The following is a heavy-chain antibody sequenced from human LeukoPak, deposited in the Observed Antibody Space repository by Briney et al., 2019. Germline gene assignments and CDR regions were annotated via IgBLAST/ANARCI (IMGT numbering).Heavy chain of an antibody. J-gene: IGHJ6*02. D-gene: IGHD2-2*01. CDR3: AREGPDPNYGMDV. Sequence: SVKVSCKASGGTFSNYAFNWVRQAPGQGLEWMGGIIPLFATANYIQKFQGRLTITADESTSTVYMELSSLRSEDTAVYYCAREGPDPNYGMDVWGQGTTVTVSS. CDR1: GGTFSNYA. V-gene: IGHV1-69*13. CDR2: IIPLFATA.